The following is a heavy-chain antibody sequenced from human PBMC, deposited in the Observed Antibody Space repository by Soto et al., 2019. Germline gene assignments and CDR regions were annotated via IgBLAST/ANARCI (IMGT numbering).Heavy chain of an antibody. Sequence: SVKVSCKASGGTFSSYTISWVRQAPGQGLEWMGRIIPILGIANYAQKFQGRVTITADKSTSTAYMELSSLRSEDTAVYYCAREGSGYDLNWFDPWAQGTLVTVSA. CDR3: AREGSGYDLNWFDP. J-gene: IGHJ5*02. CDR1: GGTFSSYT. V-gene: IGHV1-69*04. D-gene: IGHD5-12*01. CDR2: IIPILGIA.